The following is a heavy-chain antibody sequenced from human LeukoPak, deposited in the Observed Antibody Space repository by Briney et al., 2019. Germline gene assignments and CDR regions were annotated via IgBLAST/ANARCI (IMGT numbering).Heavy chain of an antibody. D-gene: IGHD2-2*01. CDR2: IYYSGST. Sequence: PSETLSLTCTVSGGSISSYYWSWILQPPGKGLEWIGYIYYSGSTYYNPSLKSRVTISVDTSKNQFSLKLSSVTAADTAVYYCARESIVVVPAANHYYYYYGMDVWGQGTTVTVSS. CDR3: ARESIVVVPAANHYYYYYGMDV. J-gene: IGHJ6*02. CDR1: GGSISSYY. V-gene: IGHV4-59*01.